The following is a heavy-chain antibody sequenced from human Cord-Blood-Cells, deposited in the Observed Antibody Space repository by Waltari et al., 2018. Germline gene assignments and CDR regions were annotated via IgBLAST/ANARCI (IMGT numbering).Heavy chain of an antibody. CDR1: GGSISSGDYY. Sequence: QVQLQESGPGLVKPSQTLSLTCTVSGGSISSGDYYWSWIRQPPGKGLEWIGYIYYSGSPYYTPSLKSRVTIAVDTSKNQFSLKLSSVTAADTAVYYCARVPTGGSSSYFDYWGQGTLVTVSS. CDR2: IYYSGSP. V-gene: IGHV4-30-4*08. CDR3: ARVPTGGSSSYFDY. J-gene: IGHJ4*02. D-gene: IGHD6-6*01.